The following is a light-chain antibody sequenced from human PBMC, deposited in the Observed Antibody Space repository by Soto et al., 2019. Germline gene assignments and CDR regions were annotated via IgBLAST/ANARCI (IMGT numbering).Light chain of an antibody. Sequence: QSALTQPASVSGSPGQAITISCSGTSSGVGFYNYVSWYQHHPAKAPKLLIYEVTYRPSGVSSRFSGAKSGNTASLTISGLQAEDEADYYCSSYTTFSTGVFGGGTQLTVL. CDR3: SSYTTFSTGV. CDR2: EVT. CDR1: SSGVGFYNY. V-gene: IGLV2-14*01. J-gene: IGLJ2*01.